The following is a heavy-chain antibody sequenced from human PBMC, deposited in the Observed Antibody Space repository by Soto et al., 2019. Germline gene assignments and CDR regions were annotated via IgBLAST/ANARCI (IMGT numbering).Heavy chain of an antibody. Sequence: QVQLVQSGAEVKKPGSSVKVSCKASGGTFSSYTISWVRQAPGQGLEWMGRIIPILGIANYAQKFQGRGTITADKATSTAYMELSSLRSEDTAVYYCAHGLWEYSRDGYMGWFDPWGQGTLVTVSS. D-gene: IGHD6-6*01. CDR1: GGTFSSYT. V-gene: IGHV1-69*02. CDR2: IIPILGIA. CDR3: AHGLWEYSRDGYMGWFDP. J-gene: IGHJ5*02.